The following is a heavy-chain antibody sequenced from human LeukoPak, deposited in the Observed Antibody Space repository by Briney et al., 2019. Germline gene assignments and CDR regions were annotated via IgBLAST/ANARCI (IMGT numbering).Heavy chain of an antibody. CDR3: AKGNRSGSEN. CDR1: GFTFSTYS. D-gene: IGHD1-1*01. V-gene: IGHV3-21*04. Sequence: GGFLRLSCAASGFTFSTYSMNWVRRAPGKGLEWVSSISSNNRYIYYADSVKGRFTISRDNAKNSLYLQMNSQRAEDTAVYYCAKGNRSGSENWGQGTLVTVSS. J-gene: IGHJ4*02. CDR2: ISSNNRYI.